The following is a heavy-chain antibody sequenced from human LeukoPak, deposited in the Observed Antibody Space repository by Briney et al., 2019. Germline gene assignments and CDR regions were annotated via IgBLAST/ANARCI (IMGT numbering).Heavy chain of an antibody. Sequence: GGSLSLSCEASGFPFSTYWMSWVRQAPGKGMEWVAIIKQDGSEKYYVDTVKGRLTISRDNAMNSLYLQMNILRAEDTAMYYCARDSAGNDYWGQGTLVTVSS. CDR2: IKQDGSEK. V-gene: IGHV3-7*01. J-gene: IGHJ4*02. CDR3: ARDSAGNDY. D-gene: IGHD6-13*01. CDR1: GFPFSTYW.